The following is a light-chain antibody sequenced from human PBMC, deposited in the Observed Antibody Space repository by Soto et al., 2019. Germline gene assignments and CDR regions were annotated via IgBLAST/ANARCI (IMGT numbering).Light chain of an antibody. CDR2: DAS. V-gene: IGKV3-11*01. J-gene: IGKJ4*01. CDR1: QSISSH. Sequence: EIVLTQSPATLSLSPGEGATLSCRASQSISSHLAWYQQKPGQAPRLLMYDASNRATGIPARCSGSGSGTDFTLTISSLAPEDFAVYYCQQRPNWPLTFGGGTKVEIK. CDR3: QQRPNWPLT.